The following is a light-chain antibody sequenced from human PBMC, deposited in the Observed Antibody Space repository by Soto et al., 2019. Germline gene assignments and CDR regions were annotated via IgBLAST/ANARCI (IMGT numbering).Light chain of an antibody. CDR1: SSNIGAGYD. CDR3: QSYDSSLSVA. Sequence: QSVLTQPPSVSGAPGQRVTISCTGSSSNIGAGYDVNWYQHLPGTAPKLLIYGNSNRPSGVPDRFSGSKSGTAASLAITRLQAEDEADYYCQSYDSSLSVAFGGGTKLTVL. J-gene: IGLJ2*01. CDR2: GNS. V-gene: IGLV1-40*01.